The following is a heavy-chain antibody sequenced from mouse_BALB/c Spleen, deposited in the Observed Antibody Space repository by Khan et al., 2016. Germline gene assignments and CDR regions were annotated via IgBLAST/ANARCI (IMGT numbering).Heavy chain of an antibody. V-gene: IGHV1-9*01. CDR3: ARAWYSLDY. CDR1: GYTFSNYW. CDR2: IIPGNANT. Sequence: QVRLQQSGAELMKPWASVKISCTATGYTFSNYWIEWVKQRPGHGLEWIGDIIPGNANTNYNQNLKGKATLTADTSYNTAFMHLSSLTSEDTAISYCARAWYSLDYWGQGTSVTVSS. J-gene: IGHJ4*01.